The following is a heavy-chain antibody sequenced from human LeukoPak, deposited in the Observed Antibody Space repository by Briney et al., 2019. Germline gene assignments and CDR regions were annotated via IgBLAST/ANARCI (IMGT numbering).Heavy chain of an antibody. CDR1: GYTFTDYF. J-gene: IGHJ4*02. D-gene: IGHD3-10*01. CDR3: ARGTYYYGSGSPDY. CDR2: ISAYNGNT. V-gene: IGHV1-18*04. Sequence: ASVKVSCKASGYTFTDYFIHWVRQAPGQGLEWMGWISAYNGNTNYAQKLQGRVTMTTDTSTSAAYMELRSLRSDDTAVYYCARGTYYYGSGSPDYWGQGTLVTVSS.